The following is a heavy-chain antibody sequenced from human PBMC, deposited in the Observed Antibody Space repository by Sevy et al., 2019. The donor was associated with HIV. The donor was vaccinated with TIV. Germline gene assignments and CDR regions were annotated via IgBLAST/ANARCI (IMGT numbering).Heavy chain of an antibody. Sequence: GGSLRLSCAASGFTFDSYAMNWVRQAPGKGLEWVSSSSSSSNYIYYADSVKGRFTISRDNAKNSLYLQMNSLRAEDTAVYYCARDGGRITMVQGVLAYYHGMDVWGQGTTVTVSS. CDR2: SSSSSNYI. J-gene: IGHJ6*02. D-gene: IGHD3-10*01. CDR1: GFTFDSYA. CDR3: ARDGGRITMVQGVLAYYHGMDV. V-gene: IGHV3-21*01.